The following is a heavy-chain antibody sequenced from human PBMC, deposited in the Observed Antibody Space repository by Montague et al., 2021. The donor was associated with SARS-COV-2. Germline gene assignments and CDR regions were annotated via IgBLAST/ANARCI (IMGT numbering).Heavy chain of an antibody. CDR1: GFSFRRHW. Sequence: SLRLSCAGYGFSFRRHWMSWVRQAPGKGLEWVANIYKDGSEENYVDSVKGRFTISRDNARNSLYLQMNSLRVDDTAVYYCARDNDGYDLWGRGTLVTVSS. J-gene: IGHJ4*02. D-gene: IGHD5-12*01. CDR2: IYKDGSEE. CDR3: ARDNDGYDL. V-gene: IGHV3-7*03.